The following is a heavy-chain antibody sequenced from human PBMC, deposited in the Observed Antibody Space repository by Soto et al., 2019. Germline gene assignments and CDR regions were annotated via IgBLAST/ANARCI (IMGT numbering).Heavy chain of an antibody. Sequence: SETLSLTCIVSGASISGFYWSWIRQPPGKGLEWIGYIHESGSTNYNPSLKSRITISVDTSKSQFSLKLTSVTAADTAVYYCAAIHTDYYYYNMHVSGPGTTVTVYS. CDR3: AAIHTDYYYYNMHV. J-gene: IGHJ6*02. V-gene: IGHV4-59*01. CDR1: GASISGFY. D-gene: IGHD5-18*01. CDR2: IHESGST.